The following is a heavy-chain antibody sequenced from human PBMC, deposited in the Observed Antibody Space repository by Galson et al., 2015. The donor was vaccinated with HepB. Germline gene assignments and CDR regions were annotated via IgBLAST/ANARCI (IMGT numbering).Heavy chain of an antibody. V-gene: IGHV3-33*01. CDR1: GFTFSLYG. CDR2: IWFDGSKT. J-gene: IGHJ5*02. Sequence: SLRLSCAASGFTFSLYGMHWVRQAPGKGLEWVAVIWFDGSKTYYADSVRGRFTISRDNSKNTLYLQMNSLRAEDTAVYFCARNTGTGAAAGGPWGQGTLVTVSS. D-gene: IGHD6-13*01. CDR3: ARNTGTGAAAGGP.